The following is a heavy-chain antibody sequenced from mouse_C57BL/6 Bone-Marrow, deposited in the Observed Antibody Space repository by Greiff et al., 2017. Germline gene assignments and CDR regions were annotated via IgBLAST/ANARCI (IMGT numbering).Heavy chain of an antibody. CDR3: ARENSSGYAWFAY. CDR2: INPSNGGT. Sequence: VQLQQPGTELVKPGASVKLSCKASGYTFTSYWMHWVKQRPGQGLEWIGNINPSNGGTNYNEKFKSKATLTVDKSSSTAYMQLSSLTSEDSAVYYCARENSSGYAWFAYWGQGTLVTVSA. D-gene: IGHD3-2*02. V-gene: IGHV1-53*01. J-gene: IGHJ3*01. CDR1: GYTFTSYW.